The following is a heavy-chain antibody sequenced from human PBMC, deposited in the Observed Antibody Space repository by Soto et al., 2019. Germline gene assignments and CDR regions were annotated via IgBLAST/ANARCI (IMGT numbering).Heavy chain of an antibody. V-gene: IGHV4-4*07. CDR3: ARDLDCSSTSCYPYYYYGMDV. D-gene: IGHD2-2*01. J-gene: IGHJ6*02. CDR1: GGSISSYY. CDR2: IYTSGST. Sequence: SETLSLTCTVSGGSISSYYWSWIRQPAGKGLEWIGRIYTSGSTNYNPSLKSRVTMSVDTSKNRFSLKLSSVTAADTAVYYCARDLDCSSTSCYPYYYYGMDVWGQGTTVTVSS.